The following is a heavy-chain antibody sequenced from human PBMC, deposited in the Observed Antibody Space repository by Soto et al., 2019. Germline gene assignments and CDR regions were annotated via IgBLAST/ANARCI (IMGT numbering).Heavy chain of an antibody. V-gene: IGHV3-13*04. CDR3: ARAIGPTLFDY. J-gene: IGHJ4*02. Sequence: PGGSLRLSCSASGFTFSSYDMHWVRQGPGKGLEWVSAIGTAGDTNYAGSVKGRVTISRENAKNSLYLQMNSLRAGDTAIYFCARAIGPTLFDYWGQGALVTVSS. CDR1: GFTFSSYD. CDR2: IGTAGDT. D-gene: IGHD3-22*01.